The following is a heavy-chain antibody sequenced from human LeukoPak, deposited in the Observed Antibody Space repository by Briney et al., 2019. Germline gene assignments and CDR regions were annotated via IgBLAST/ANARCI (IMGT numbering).Heavy chain of an antibody. V-gene: IGHV4-39*07. CDR3: AKGAGGFSYYNWYDP. Sequence: SETLSLTCTVSGGSISSSPYYWGWIRQPPGKVLEWIGSNYYSGTTHYNPSLQIRVTISVATSKNQFSLKLASVTAADTAIYYCAKGAGGFSYYNWYDPWGQGTLVTVSS. CDR2: NYYSGTT. J-gene: IGHJ5*02. D-gene: IGHD5-18*01. CDR1: GGSISSSPYY.